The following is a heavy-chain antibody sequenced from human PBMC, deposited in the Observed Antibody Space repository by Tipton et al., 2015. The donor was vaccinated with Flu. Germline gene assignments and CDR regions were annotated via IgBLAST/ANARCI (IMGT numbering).Heavy chain of an antibody. CDR1: GGSIGSDRYY. V-gene: IGHV4-61*02. CDR3: ARHGLPRWANNWFDP. CDR2: VSFSGSS. Sequence: TLSLTCSVTGGSIGSDRYYWSWIRQPAGKGLEWIGRVSFSGSSSYNPSLKGRVTLSLDTSKNQFSLNLTSVTAAATAVYYCARHGLPRWANNWFDPWGQGTLVTVSS. J-gene: IGHJ5*02. D-gene: IGHD3-16*01.